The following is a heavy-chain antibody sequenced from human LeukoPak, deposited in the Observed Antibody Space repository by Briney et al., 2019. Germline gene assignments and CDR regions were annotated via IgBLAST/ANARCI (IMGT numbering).Heavy chain of an antibody. Sequence: SETLSLTCAVYGGSFSGYYWSWIRQPPGKGLEWIGEINHSGSTNYNPSLKSRVTISVDTSKNQFSLKLSSVTAADTAVYYCARGTVHYDFWSGYYLRKYYFDYWGQGTQVTVSS. V-gene: IGHV4-34*01. D-gene: IGHD3-3*01. CDR1: GGSFSGYY. CDR3: ARGTVHYDFWSGYYLRKYYFDY. CDR2: INHSGST. J-gene: IGHJ4*02.